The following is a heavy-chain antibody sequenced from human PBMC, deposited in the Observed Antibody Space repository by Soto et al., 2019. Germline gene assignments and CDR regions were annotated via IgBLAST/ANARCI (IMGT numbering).Heavy chain of an antibody. CDR2: IYHSGST. D-gene: IGHD1-26*01. CDR1: GGSISSGGYS. J-gene: IGHJ6*02. V-gene: IGHV4-30-2*01. Sequence: QLQLQESGSGLVKPSQTLSLTCAVSGGSISSGGYSWSWIRQPPGKGLEWIGYIYHSGSTYYNPSLKSRVTISVDRSKNQFSLKLSSVTAADTAVYYCARNPYISGYNYGMDVWGQGTTVTVSS. CDR3: ARNPYISGYNYGMDV.